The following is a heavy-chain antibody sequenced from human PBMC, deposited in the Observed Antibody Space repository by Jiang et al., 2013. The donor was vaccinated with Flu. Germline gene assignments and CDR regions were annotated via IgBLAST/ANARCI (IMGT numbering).Heavy chain of an antibody. CDR2: MNPNSGNT. D-gene: IGHD7-27*01. Sequence: SGYTFTSYDINWVRQATGQGLEWMGWMNPNSGNTGYAQKFQGRVTMTRNTSISTAYMELSSLRSEDTAVYYCAMNWGSGDAFDIWGQGTMVTVSS. CDR3: AMNWGSGDAFDI. V-gene: IGHV1-8*01. J-gene: IGHJ3*02. CDR1: GYTFTSYD.